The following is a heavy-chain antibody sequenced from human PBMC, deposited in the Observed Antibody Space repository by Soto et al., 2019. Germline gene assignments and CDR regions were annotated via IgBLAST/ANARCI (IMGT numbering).Heavy chain of an antibody. J-gene: IGHJ5*02. D-gene: IGHD2-2*01. CDR3: ARELEEYQLLPSPARGWFDP. Sequence: SETLSLTCTVSGGSISSYYWSWIRQPPGKGLEWIGYIYYSGSTNYNPSLKSRVTISVDTSKNQFSLKLSSVTAADTAVYYCARELEEYQLLPSPARGWFDPWGQGTLVTVSS. CDR2: IYYSGST. V-gene: IGHV4-59*01. CDR1: GGSISSYY.